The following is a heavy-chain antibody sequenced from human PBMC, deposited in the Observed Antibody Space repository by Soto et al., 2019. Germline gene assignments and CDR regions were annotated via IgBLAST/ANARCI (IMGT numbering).Heavy chain of an antibody. Sequence: EVQLVESGGGLVQPGRSLRLSCAASGFTFDDYAMNWVRQAPGKGLEWVSGVSWNSGRIGYADSVAGRFTITREDDKKSVYLQMNSLRTEDTALYYCVKGLTPLNDGNFWTFDMWGQGTMVNVSS. CDR1: GFTFDDYA. CDR2: VSWNSGRI. V-gene: IGHV3-9*01. CDR3: VKGLTPLNDGNFWTFDM. J-gene: IGHJ3*02. D-gene: IGHD4-4*01.